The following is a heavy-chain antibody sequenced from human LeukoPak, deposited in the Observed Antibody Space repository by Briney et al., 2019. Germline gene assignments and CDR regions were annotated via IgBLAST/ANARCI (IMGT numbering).Heavy chain of an antibody. V-gene: IGHV3-23*01. D-gene: IGHD2/OR15-2a*01. CDR3: AKDLLFFSSVNIKFDY. J-gene: IGHJ4*02. CDR1: GFTFSHYA. CDR2: ISGDTTRT. Sequence: PGRSLRLSCAASGFTFSHYAMTWVRQAPGKGLEWVSTISGDTTRTYSADSVKGRFTISRDNSKNTLYLQMNSLRAEDTAVYYCAKDLLFFSSVNIKFDYWGQGTLVTVSS.